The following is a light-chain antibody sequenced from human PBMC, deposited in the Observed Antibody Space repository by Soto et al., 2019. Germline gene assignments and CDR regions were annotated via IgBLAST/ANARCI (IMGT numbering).Light chain of an antibody. CDR1: SSDIGTTNY. CDR3: KSYAGSNTYV. CDR2: EVV. V-gene: IGLV2-8*01. Sequence: QSALTQPASVSGSPGQSITISCTGTSSDIGTTNYVSWYQQHPGKAPKLIIYEVVQRPSGVPDRFSGSKSGNTASLTVSGLQAADEADYFCKSYAGSNTYVFGSGTKLTVL. J-gene: IGLJ1*01.